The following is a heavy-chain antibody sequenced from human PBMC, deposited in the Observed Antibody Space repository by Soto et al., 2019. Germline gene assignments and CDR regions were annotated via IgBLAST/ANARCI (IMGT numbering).Heavy chain of an antibody. CDR1: GFTVSSNY. V-gene: IGHV3-53*01. CDR2: IYSGGST. CDR3: ARDRLAGNFDY. Sequence: PGGSLRLSCAASGFTVSSNYMSWVRQAPGKGLEWVSVIYSGGSTYYADSVKGRFTISRDNSKNTLYLQMSSLRVEDTAVYYCARDRLAGNFDYWGQGTQVTVSS. J-gene: IGHJ4*02.